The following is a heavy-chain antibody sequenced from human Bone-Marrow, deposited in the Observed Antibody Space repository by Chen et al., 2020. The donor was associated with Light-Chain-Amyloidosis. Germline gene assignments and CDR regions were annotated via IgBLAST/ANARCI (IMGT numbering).Heavy chain of an antibody. CDR3: ARRRDGYNFDY. J-gene: IGHJ4*02. CDR2: IYPDDSDA. D-gene: IGHD5-12*01. Sequence: EVQLEQSGPEVKKPGEFLKISCKGSGYTFPNYWIGWVRQMPGKGLEWMEVIYPDDSDARYSPSFGGQVTISADKSTTTAYLQWRSLKAADTAMYYCARRRDGYNFDYWGQGTLVTVSS. V-gene: IGHV5-51*01. CDR1: GYTFPNYW.